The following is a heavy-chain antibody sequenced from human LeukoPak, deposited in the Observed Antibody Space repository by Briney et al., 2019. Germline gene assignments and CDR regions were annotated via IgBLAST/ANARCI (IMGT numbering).Heavy chain of an antibody. CDR2: IYHSRST. V-gene: IGHV4-30-2*01. CDR3: ARASVKGYHPNYYYYGMDV. D-gene: IGHD5-18*01. J-gene: IGHJ6*02. CDR1: GGSISSGGYS. Sequence: SEALSLTCAVSGGSISSGGYSWSWIRQPPGKGLEWIGYIYHSRSTYYNPSLKSRVTISVDRSKNQFSLKLSSVTAADTAVYYCARASVKGYHPNYYYYGMDVWGQGTTVTVSS.